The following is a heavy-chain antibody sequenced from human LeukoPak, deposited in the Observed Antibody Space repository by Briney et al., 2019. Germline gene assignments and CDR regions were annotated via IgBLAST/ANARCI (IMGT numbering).Heavy chain of an antibody. V-gene: IGHV3-23*01. CDR2: ISGSGGST. J-gene: IGHJ5*02. CDR1: GFTFSSYA. D-gene: IGHD1-26*01. CDR3: ARPPSRSYAGAYNWFDP. Sequence: AGGSLRLSCAASGFTFSSYAMSWVRQAPGKGLEWVSAISGSGGSTYYADSVKGRFTISRDNSKNTLYLQMNSLRAEDTAVYYCARPPSRSYAGAYNWFDPWGQGTLVTVSS.